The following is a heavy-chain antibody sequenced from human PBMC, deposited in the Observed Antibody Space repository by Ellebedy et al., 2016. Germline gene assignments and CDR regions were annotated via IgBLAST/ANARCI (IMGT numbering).Heavy chain of an antibody. V-gene: IGHV1-8*01. CDR3: ARLMAYCSSTSCYPKAYGMDV. CDR1: RYFFTSYD. D-gene: IGHD2-2*01. CDR2: MNPNSGNT. J-gene: IGHJ6*02. Sequence: ASVKVSCKASRYFFTSYDINWVRQATGQGLEWMGWMNPNSGNTAYAQKFQGRVTMTRNTSISTAYMELRSLRTEDTAAYYCARLMAYCSSTSCYPKAYGMDVWGQGTTVTVSS.